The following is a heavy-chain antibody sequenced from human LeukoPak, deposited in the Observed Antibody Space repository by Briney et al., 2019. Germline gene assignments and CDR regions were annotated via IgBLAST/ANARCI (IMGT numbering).Heavy chain of an antibody. Sequence: PGRSLRLSCVASGFTFTTYGMHWVRQAPGKGLEWVAVIWSDGINRFYADSVKGRFTFSRDNSKSTLSLQMDSLRVEDTAVYYCVKERGPFDAFDIWGHGTVVTVSS. J-gene: IGHJ3*02. CDR2: IWSDGINR. V-gene: IGHV3-33*06. CDR1: GFTFTTYG. CDR3: VKERGPFDAFDI.